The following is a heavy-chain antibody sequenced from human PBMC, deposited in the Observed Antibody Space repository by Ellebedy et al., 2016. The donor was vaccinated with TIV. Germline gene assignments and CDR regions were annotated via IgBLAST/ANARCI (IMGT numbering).Heavy chain of an antibody. CDR3: ARLTVGATDY. V-gene: IGHV3-21*01. Sequence: GESLKISCAATFSFSANTMNWVRQAPGKGLEWVSSISSSSSYIYYADSVKGRFTISRDNAKNSLYLQMNSLRAEDTAVYYCARLTVGATDYWGQGTLVTVSS. CDR1: FSFSANT. CDR2: ISSSSSYI. D-gene: IGHD1-26*01. J-gene: IGHJ4*02.